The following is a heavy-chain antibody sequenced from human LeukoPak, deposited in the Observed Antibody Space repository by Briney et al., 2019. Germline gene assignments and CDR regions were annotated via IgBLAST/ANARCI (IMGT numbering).Heavy chain of an antibody. CDR2: IYYSGSA. V-gene: IGHV4-59*01. CDR3: ARGAMVRGVDYYMDV. J-gene: IGHJ6*03. D-gene: IGHD3-10*01. Sequence: SETLSLTCTVSGGSISSYYWSWIRQPPGKGLEWIGYIYYSGSANYNPSLKSRVTISVDTSKTPFSLKLSSVTAADTAVYYCARGAMVRGVDYYMDVWGKGTTVTISS. CDR1: GGSISSYY.